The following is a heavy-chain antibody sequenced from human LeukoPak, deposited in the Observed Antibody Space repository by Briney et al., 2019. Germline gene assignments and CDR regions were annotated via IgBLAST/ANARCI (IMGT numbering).Heavy chain of an antibody. D-gene: IGHD2-15*01. J-gene: IGHJ4*02. CDR1: GDSVTGYY. Sequence: PSETLSLTCTVFGDSVTGYYMNWVRQPPGKGLEWIGHIYKIGTTNYNPSLKSRLTISADTSKNQFSLKLRSVTAADTAVYYCVIGVGWQPDYWGQGALVTVSS. CDR2: IYKIGTT. CDR3: VIGVGWQPDY. V-gene: IGHV4-59*02.